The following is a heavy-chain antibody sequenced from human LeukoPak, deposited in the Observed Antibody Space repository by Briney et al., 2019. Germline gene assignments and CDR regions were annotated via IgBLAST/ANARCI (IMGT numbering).Heavy chain of an antibody. D-gene: IGHD3/OR15-3a*01. J-gene: IGHJ4*02. CDR2: ISGSGGST. CDR1: GFTFSSYA. CDR3: AKDLGDFQTGYYEDQ. V-gene: IGHV3-23*01. Sequence: PGGSLRLSCAASGFTFSSYAMSWVRQAPGKGLEWVSAISGSGGSTYYADSVKGRFTISRDNSKNTLYLQMNSLRAEDTALYYCAKDLGDFQTGYYEDQWGQGTLVTVSS.